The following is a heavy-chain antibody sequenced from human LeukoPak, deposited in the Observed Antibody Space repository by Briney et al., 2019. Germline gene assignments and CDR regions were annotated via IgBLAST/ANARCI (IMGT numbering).Heavy chain of an antibody. CDR1: GGTFSSYA. J-gene: IGHJ4*02. V-gene: IGHV1-69*13. Sequence: ASVKVSCKASGGTFSSYAISWVRQAPGQGLEWMGGIIPIFGTANYAQKFQGRVTITADESTSTAYMELSSLRSEDTAVYYCARGPIGSSSWYRFDYWGQGTLVTVSS. CDR3: ARGPIGSSSWYRFDY. D-gene: IGHD6-13*01. CDR2: IIPIFGTA.